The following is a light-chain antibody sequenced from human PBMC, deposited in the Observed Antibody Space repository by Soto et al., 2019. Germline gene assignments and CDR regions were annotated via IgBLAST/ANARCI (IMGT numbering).Light chain of an antibody. CDR1: QSVSSIY. J-gene: IGKJ1*01. CDR2: GAS. V-gene: IGKV3-20*01. Sequence: EIVLTQSPGTLSLSPGERATLSCRASQSVSSIYLAWYQQKPGQAPRLLIYGASSRATGIPDRCSSSGSGTDFTRTISILAPEEFEVYYCQQYGSLSWTFGQGTKVLIK. CDR3: QQYGSLSWT.